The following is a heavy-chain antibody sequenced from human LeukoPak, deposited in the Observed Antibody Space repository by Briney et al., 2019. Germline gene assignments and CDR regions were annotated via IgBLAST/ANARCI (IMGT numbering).Heavy chain of an antibody. CDR3: ARHGELRFYNWFDP. CDR2: ISHSGGT. Sequence: SETLSLTCTVSGGSISSYYWSWIRQPPGQGLEWIGYISHSGGTNYNPSLMSRVTISVDTSKNQFSLRLSSVTAADTAVYYCARHGELRFYNWFDPWGQGTLVTVSS. CDR1: GGSISSYY. V-gene: IGHV4-59*08. D-gene: IGHD3-3*01. J-gene: IGHJ5*02.